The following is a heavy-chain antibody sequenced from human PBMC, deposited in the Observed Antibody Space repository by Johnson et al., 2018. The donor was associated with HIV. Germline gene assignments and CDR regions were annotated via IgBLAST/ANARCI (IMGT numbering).Heavy chain of an antibody. CDR2: ISYDGSNK. J-gene: IGHJ3*02. Sequence: QVQLVESGGGVVQPGRSLRLSCAASGFTFSSYAMHWVRQAPGKGLEWVAVISYDGSNKYYADSVKGRFTISRDNSKNTLYLQMNSLRAEDTAVYYCARVVAAAGPDAFDIWGQGTMVTVSS. CDR3: ARVVAAAGPDAFDI. D-gene: IGHD6-13*01. V-gene: IGHV3-30*04. CDR1: GFTFSSYA.